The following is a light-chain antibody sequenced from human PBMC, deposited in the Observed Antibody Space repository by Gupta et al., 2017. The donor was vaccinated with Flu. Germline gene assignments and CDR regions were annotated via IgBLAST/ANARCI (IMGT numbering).Light chain of an antibody. J-gene: IGLJ2*01. CDR1: RLGDEY. Sequence: SYELTQPPSVSVSPGQTARISCSGDRLGDEYAWWYQQKPGQSPVVVIYQDNKRPSGIPERVSGSSSGTNGTLPSSGTQAMEESAYLCKAWEPRTVGFGDGTHVTV. V-gene: IGLV3-1*01. CDR3: KAWEPRTVG. CDR2: QDN.